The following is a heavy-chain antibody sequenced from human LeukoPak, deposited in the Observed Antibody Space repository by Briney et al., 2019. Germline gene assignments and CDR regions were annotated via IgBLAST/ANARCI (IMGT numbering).Heavy chain of an antibody. D-gene: IGHD6-6*01. CDR3: ANGSSAYYFES. CDR1: GFLVNRNY. CDR2: IYDGGSR. V-gene: IGHV3-53*01. J-gene: IGHJ4*02. Sequence: GGSLRLSCEVSGFLVNRNYMNWIRQAPGKGLEWVSVIYDGGSRYYADSVKGRFTISRDTSKNTVYLEMNGLRVDDTAVYHCANGSSAYYFESWGQGTLVTVSA.